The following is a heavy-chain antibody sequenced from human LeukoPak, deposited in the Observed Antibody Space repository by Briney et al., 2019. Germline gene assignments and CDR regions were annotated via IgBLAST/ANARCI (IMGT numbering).Heavy chain of an antibody. CDR3: AKDLAWLDY. Sequence: GGSLRLSCAASGFTFSSYAMSWVRQAPGKGLEWVAVIWYDGSNKYYADSVKGRFTISRDNSKNTLYLQMNSLRAEDTAVYYCAKDLAWLDYWGQGTLVTVSS. CDR1: GFTFSSYA. J-gene: IGHJ4*02. D-gene: IGHD5-24*01. V-gene: IGHV3-33*06. CDR2: IWYDGSNK.